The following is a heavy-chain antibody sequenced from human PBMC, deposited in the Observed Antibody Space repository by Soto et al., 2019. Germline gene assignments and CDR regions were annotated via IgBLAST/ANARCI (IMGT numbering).Heavy chain of an antibody. CDR2: IIPIFNTI. D-gene: IGHD3-22*01. J-gene: IGHJ3*02. CDR1: GGTFSSNA. CDR3: VRVRRERMTMIGRVGAFDI. Sequence: QVQLVQSGAEVKKPGSSVKVSCKASGGTFSSNAINWVRQAPGQGLEWMGGIIPIFNTINYAQKFQARVTLTADDSTSTVYMELSSLRSEDTAVYYCVRVRRERMTMIGRVGAFDIWGQGTMVTVSS. V-gene: IGHV1-69*01.